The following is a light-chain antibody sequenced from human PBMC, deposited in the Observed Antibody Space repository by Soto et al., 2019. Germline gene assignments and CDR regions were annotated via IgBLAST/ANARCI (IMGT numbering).Light chain of an antibody. V-gene: IGKV3-20*01. CDR1: KSVTNSY. CDR3: HQYGSSWT. J-gene: IGKJ1*01. CDR2: GIS. Sequence: EVVLTQSPGTLSLFPGERATLSCRASKSVTNSYLAWFQQKPGQAPRPLIYGISNRASGIPDRFSGSGSGTDFTLTISRLEPEDFAVYYCHQYGSSWTFGQGTKVEIK.